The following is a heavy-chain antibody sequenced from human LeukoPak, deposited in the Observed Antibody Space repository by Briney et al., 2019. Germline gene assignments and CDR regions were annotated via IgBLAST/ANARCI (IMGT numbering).Heavy chain of an antibody. CDR3: ARYSDILSHMDV. CDR2: IYHNGRT. D-gene: IGHD2-21*01. V-gene: IGHV4-30-4*08. J-gene: IGHJ6*03. CDR1: GGTINSGEHY. Sequence: SSQTLSLTCTVSGGTINSGEHYWGWIRQTPGKGLAWIGYIYHNGRTYSNPSLKSRLDLSVDTSKNQFSLKLTSVTVADTALYYCARYSDILSHMDVWGKGTTVTVCS.